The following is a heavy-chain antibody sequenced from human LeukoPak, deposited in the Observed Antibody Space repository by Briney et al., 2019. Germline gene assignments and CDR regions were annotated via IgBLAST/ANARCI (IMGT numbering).Heavy chain of an antibody. CDR3: ARDCQYCSSTRHFDY. Sequence: GGTLRLSCAASGVTFSSYSMSWVRQAPGKGLEWVSAISRSSSNKYYADSVKGRFTISRANAKNSLYLQRNSLIAEDTAVYYWARDCQYCSSTRHFDYWGQGTLVTVSS. D-gene: IGHD2-2*01. CDR1: GVTFSSYS. J-gene: IGHJ4*02. CDR2: ISRSSSNK. V-gene: IGHV3-21*01.